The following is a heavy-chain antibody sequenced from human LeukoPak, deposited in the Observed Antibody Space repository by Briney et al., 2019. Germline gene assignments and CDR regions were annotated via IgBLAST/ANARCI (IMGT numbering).Heavy chain of an antibody. V-gene: IGHV4-34*01. CDR3: ARGYVGIDDAFDI. CDR2: INHSGST. Sequence: SETLSLTCAVYGGSFSGYYWSWIRQPPGKGLEWIGEINHSGSTNYNPSLKSRVTISVDTSKNQFSLKLSSVTAADTAVYYCARGYVGIDDAFDIWGQGTMVTVSS. J-gene: IGHJ3*02. CDR1: GGSFSGYY. D-gene: IGHD6-13*01.